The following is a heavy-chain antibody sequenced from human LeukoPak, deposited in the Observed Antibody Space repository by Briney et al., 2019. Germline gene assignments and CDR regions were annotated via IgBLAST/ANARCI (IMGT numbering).Heavy chain of an antibody. CDR3: ARDSGTPFDP. CDR2: IYYSGST. Sequence: PSETLSLTCTVSGGSISSGGYYWSWIRQHPGKGLEWIGYIYYSGSTYYNPSLKSRVTMSVDTSKNQFSLKLSSVTAADTAVYYCARDSGTPFDPWGQGTLVTVSS. CDR1: GGSISSGGYY. J-gene: IGHJ5*02. V-gene: IGHV4-31*03. D-gene: IGHD1-1*01.